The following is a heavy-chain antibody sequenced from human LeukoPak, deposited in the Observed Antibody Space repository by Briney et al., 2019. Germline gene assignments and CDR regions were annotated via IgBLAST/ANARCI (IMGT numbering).Heavy chain of an antibody. V-gene: IGHV1-8*01. CDR2: MNPNSGNT. D-gene: IGHD2-2*01. Sequence: ASVKVSCKASGYTFTSYDINWVRQATGQGLEWMGWMNPNSGNTGYAQKFQGRVTMTRNTSISTAYMELSSLRSEDTAVYYCARNRYCSSTISYFWGMDVWSQVTTVTVYS. J-gene: IGHJ6*02. CDR3: ARNRYCSSTISYFWGMDV. CDR1: GYTFTSYD.